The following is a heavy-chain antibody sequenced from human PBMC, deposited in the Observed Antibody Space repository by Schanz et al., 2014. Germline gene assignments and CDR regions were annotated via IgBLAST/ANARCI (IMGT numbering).Heavy chain of an antibody. V-gene: IGHV3-23*04. D-gene: IGHD6-19*01. CDR2: ISGSGGST. CDR1: GFTFSTYA. J-gene: IGHJ4*02. Sequence: EVQLVESGGGLVKPGGSLRLSCAASGFTFSTYAMSWVRQAPGKGLEWVSAISGSGGSTYYADSVKGRFTISRDNSKNTLYLQMNSLRAEDTALYYCAIIGVMVAVAGTRADYWGQGTLVTVSS. CDR3: AIIGVMVAVAGTRADY.